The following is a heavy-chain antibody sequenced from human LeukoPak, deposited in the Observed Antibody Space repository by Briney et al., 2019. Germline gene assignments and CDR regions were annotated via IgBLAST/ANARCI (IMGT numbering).Heavy chain of an antibody. D-gene: IGHD2-21*02. CDR2: INNSGKT. Sequence: SETLSLTCTVSGGSITSSTYYWGWIRQPPGKGLEWIGSINNSGKTYYNPSLASRITVFVDTSKNQFSLKLSSVTPADTAVYYCARVVRGVVTSNWFDPWGQGTLVSVSS. J-gene: IGHJ5*02. V-gene: IGHV4-39*07. CDR3: ARVVRGVVTSNWFDP. CDR1: GGSITSSTYY.